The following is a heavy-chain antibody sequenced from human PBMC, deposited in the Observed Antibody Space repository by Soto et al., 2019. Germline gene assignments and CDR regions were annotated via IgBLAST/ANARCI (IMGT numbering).Heavy chain of an antibody. CDR2: IYYSGST. V-gene: IGHV4-31*03. CDR1: GGSISSGGYY. D-gene: IGHD1-26*01. J-gene: IGHJ4*02. Sequence: QVQLQESGPGLVKPSQTLSLTCTVSGGSISSGGYYWSWIRQHPGKGLEWIGHIYYSGSTYYNPSLKSRVTISVDTSKNQFSLKLSSVTAADTAVYYCARVGEDWARIGVPFFDYWGQGTLVTVSS. CDR3: ARVGEDWARIGVPFFDY.